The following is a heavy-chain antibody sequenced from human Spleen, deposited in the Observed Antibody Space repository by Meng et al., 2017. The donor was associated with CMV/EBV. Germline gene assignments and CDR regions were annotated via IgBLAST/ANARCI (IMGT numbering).Heavy chain of an antibody. CDR2: IYSGGST. CDR1: GFTVSSNY. CDR3: ARERDSYGYSDAFDI. D-gene: IGHD5-18*01. J-gene: IGHJ3*02. Sequence: SGFTVSSNYMSWVRQAPGKGLEWVSVIYSGGSTYYADSVKGRFTISRDNSKNTLYLQMNSLRAEDTAVYYCARERDSYGYSDAFDIWGQGTMVTVSS. V-gene: IGHV3-53*01.